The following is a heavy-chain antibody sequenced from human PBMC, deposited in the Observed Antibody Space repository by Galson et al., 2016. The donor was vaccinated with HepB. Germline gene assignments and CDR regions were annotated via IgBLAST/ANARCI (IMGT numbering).Heavy chain of an antibody. J-gene: IGHJ4*02. CDR3: ARWGYGKMTDY. V-gene: IGHV3-33*01. D-gene: IGHD2-15*01. CDR1: GFTFRSNG. CDR2: IWYDGSEK. Sequence: SLRLSCAASGFTFRSNGMHWVRQAPGKGLEWVAVIWYDGSEKYYADSVRGRFTISRDNSKNTVSLEMNSLRVDDTAVYYCARWGYGKMTDYWGRGTLVTVSS.